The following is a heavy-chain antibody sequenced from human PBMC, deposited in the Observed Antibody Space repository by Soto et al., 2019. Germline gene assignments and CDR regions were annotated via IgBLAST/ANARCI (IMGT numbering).Heavy chain of an antibody. D-gene: IGHD3-16*01. CDR3: ARDGYDYIWGSHTNLDY. CDR2: ISSSGSTI. V-gene: IGHV3-11*01. CDR1: GFTFSDYY. J-gene: IGHJ4*02. Sequence: GGSLRLSCAASGFTFSDYYMSWIRQAPEKGLEWVSYISSSGSTIYYADSVKGRFTISRDNAKNSLYLQMNSLRAEDTAVYYCARDGYDYIWGSHTNLDYWGQGTLVTVSS.